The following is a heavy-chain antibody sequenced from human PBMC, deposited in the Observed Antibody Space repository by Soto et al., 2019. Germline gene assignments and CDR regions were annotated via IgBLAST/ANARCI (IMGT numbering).Heavy chain of an antibody. Sequence: EVQLLESGGGLVQPGGSLRLSCAASGFTFSSYAMSWVRQAPGKGLECVSAISGSGGSTYYADSVKGRFTISRDNSKNTLYLQMNSLRAEDTAVYYCAKEDIVVVVAAWYGMDVWGQGTTVTVSS. CDR1: GFTFSSYA. CDR2: ISGSGGST. J-gene: IGHJ6*02. D-gene: IGHD2-15*01. V-gene: IGHV3-23*01. CDR3: AKEDIVVVVAAWYGMDV.